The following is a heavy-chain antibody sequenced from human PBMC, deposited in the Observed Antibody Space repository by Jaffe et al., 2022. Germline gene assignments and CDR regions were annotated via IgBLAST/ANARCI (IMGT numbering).Heavy chain of an antibody. Sequence: EVQLVESGGGLVQPGGSLRLSCAASGFTFSSYWMSWVRQAPGKGLEWVANIKQDGSEKYYVDSVKGRFTISRDNAKNSLYLQMNSLRAEDTAVYYCARDGITIFGVVMVRKAYYMDVWGKGTTVTVSS. CDR1: GFTFSSYW. J-gene: IGHJ6*03. CDR3: ARDGITIFGVVMVRKAYYMDV. CDR2: IKQDGSEK. V-gene: IGHV3-7*01. D-gene: IGHD3-3*01.